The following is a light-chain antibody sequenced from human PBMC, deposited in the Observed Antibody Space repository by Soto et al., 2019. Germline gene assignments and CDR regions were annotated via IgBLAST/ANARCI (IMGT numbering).Light chain of an antibody. CDR1: HSVSSN. J-gene: IGKJ1*01. CDR3: HQYNNWPRT. V-gene: IGKV3-15*01. Sequence: EIVMTQSPATLSVSPAERATLSCRASHSVSSNLAWYQQKPGQAPRLLIYRASTRATGIPARFSGSGSGTEFTLTISSLQSEDFAVYYCHQYNNWPRTFGQGTKVEIK. CDR2: RAS.